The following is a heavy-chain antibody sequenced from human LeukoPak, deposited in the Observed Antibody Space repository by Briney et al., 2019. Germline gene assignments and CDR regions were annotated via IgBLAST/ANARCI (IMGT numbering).Heavy chain of an antibody. CDR1: GGSISGYY. Sequence: SETLSLTCTVSGGSISGYYWSWVRQPPGKRLEWIGYISYSGSTNYNPSLKSRVTISVDTSKNQFSLKLSSVTAADTAVYYCARGGGGYFDYWGQGTLVTVSS. CDR2: ISYSGST. J-gene: IGHJ4*02. CDR3: ARGGGGYFDY. D-gene: IGHD3-10*01. V-gene: IGHV4-59*01.